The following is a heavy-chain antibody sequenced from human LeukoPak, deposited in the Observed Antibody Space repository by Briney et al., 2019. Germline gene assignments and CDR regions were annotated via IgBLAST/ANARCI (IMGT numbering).Heavy chain of an antibody. CDR3: AKGQVGYDAFDI. D-gene: IGHD1-26*01. CDR2: IYYSGST. CDR1: GGSISSYY. J-gene: IGHJ3*02. V-gene: IGHV4-59*01. Sequence: SXXLSLTCTVSGGSISSYYWSWIRQPPGKGLEWIGYIYYSGSTNYNPSLKSRVTISVDTSKNQFSLKLSSVTAADTAVYYCAKGQVGYDAFDIWGQGTMVTVSS.